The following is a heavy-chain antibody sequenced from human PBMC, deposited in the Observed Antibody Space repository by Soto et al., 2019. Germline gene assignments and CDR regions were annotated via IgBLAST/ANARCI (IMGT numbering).Heavy chain of an antibody. D-gene: IGHD3-22*01. J-gene: IGHJ4*02. CDR1: GFTFTSYG. CDR2: ISYDGSNK. CDR3: AKVYYYDSSGSFGAFDY. Sequence: GGSLRLSCAASGFTFTSYGTHWVRQAPGKGLEWVALISYDGSNKYYADSVKGRFTISRDNSKNTLFLQVNSLRAEDTATYYCAKVYYYDSSGSFGAFDYWGQGTLVTVSS. V-gene: IGHV3-30*18.